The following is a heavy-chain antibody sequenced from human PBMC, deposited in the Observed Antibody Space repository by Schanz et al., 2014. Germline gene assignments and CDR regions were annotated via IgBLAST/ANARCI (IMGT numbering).Heavy chain of an antibody. V-gene: IGHV3-23*01. D-gene: IGHD1-26*01. Sequence: EVQLLESGGGLVQPGGSLRLSCAASGFTFSSYAMSWVRQAPGKGLEWLSVISASGGDTYYADSVKGRFTISRDNSKSTLYLQMSSLRAEDTAVYYCARDHTTESYYSAGPPIDYWGQGTLLTVSS. CDR3: ARDHTTESYYSAGPPIDY. CDR1: GFTFSSYA. CDR2: ISASGGDT. J-gene: IGHJ4*02.